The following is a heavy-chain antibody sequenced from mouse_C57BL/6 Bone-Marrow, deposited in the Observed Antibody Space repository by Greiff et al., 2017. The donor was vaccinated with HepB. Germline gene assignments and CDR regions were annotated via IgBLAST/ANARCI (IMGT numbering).Heavy chain of an antibody. Sequence: VQLKQSGPELVKPGASVKISCKASGYSFTGYYMNWVKQSPEKSLEWIGEINPSTGGTTYNQKFKAKATLTVDKSSSTAYMQLKSLTSEDSAVYYCARRLANYFDYWGQGTTLTVSS. J-gene: IGHJ2*01. CDR3: ARRLANYFDY. CDR1: GYSFTGYY. D-gene: IGHD1-2*01. V-gene: IGHV1-42*01. CDR2: INPSTGGT.